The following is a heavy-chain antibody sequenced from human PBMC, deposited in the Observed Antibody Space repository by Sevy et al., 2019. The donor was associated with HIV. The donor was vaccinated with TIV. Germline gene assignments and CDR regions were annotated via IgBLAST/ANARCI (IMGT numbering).Heavy chain of an antibody. CDR3: AKISEEYIQTWYPPDY. Sequence: GGSLRLSCVASGFSFSSYGMHWVRQAPGKGLEWVALISYNGTNKYYGEYLRGPFTVSRDNSRNTLYLQMDSLRAEDTAVYYCAKISEEYIQTWYPPDYWGQGTLVTVSS. J-gene: IGHJ4*02. D-gene: IGHD5-18*01. CDR2: ISYNGTNK. V-gene: IGHV3-30*18. CDR1: GFSFSSYG.